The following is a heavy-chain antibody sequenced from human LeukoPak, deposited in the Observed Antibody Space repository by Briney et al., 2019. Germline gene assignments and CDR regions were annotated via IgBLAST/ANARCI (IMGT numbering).Heavy chain of an antibody. CDR2: IKEDGSEQ. CDR3: VRGSGWVDY. CDR1: GFSFSTYW. J-gene: IGHJ4*02. Sequence: GGSLRLSCAASGFSFSTYWMTWVRQAPGKGLEWVANIKEDGSEQYYVDSVKGRFTISRDNARNSLYLQMNSLRAGDTALYYCVRGSGWVDYWGQGTLVTVSS. V-gene: IGHV3-7*05. D-gene: IGHD3-9*01.